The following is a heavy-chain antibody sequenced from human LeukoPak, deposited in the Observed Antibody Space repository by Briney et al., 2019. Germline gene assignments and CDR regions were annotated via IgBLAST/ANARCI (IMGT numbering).Heavy chain of an antibody. Sequence: ASVKVSCKVSGYTLTELSMHWVRQAPGKGLEWMGGFDPEDGETIYAQKFQGRVTMTEDTSRDTAYMELSSLRSEDTAVYYCATGGVAAAGDYYYYGMDVWGQGTTVTVSS. V-gene: IGHV1-24*01. CDR2: FDPEDGET. CDR1: GYTLTELS. CDR3: ATGGVAAAGDYYYYGMDV. J-gene: IGHJ6*02. D-gene: IGHD6-13*01.